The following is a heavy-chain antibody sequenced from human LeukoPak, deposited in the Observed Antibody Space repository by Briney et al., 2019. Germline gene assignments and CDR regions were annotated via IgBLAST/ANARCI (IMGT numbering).Heavy chain of an antibody. CDR3: VRDLGVDTSMIFFDY. CDR1: GYTFTSFG. CDR2: GSAYNGNT. Sequence: ASVKVSCKASGYTFTSFGISWVRQAPGQGLEWMGWGSAYNGNTKSAQKFQGRVTMTTDTSTSTAYMELRSLRSDDTAVFYCVRDLGVDTSMIFFDYWGQGTLVTVSS. D-gene: IGHD5-18*01. J-gene: IGHJ4*02. V-gene: IGHV1-18*01.